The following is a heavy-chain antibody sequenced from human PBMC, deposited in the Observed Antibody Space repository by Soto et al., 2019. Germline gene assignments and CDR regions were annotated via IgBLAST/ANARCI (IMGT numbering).Heavy chain of an antibody. J-gene: IGHJ4*02. CDR1: GFTFSSYS. CDR2: ISSSSSYI. V-gene: IGHV3-21*01. D-gene: IGHD3-9*01. Sequence: GGSLRLSCAASGFTFSSYSMNWVRQAPGKGLEWVSSISSSSSYIYYADSVKGRFTIPRDNAKNSLYLQMNSLRAEDTAVYYCARDDILTGYPFDYWGRGTLVTVSS. CDR3: ARDDILTGYPFDY.